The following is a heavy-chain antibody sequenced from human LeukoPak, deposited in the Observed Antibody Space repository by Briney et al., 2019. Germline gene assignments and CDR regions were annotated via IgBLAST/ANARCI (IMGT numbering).Heavy chain of an antibody. Sequence: PGGSLRLSCAASGFIFSRYWMTWVRQAPGKGLEWVANINQDGSERYYVDSVKGRFTISRDNAKNSLYLRMSSLRAEDTAVYYCARDQYSSFNWYFDLWGRGTLVTVSS. D-gene: IGHD6-6*01. J-gene: IGHJ2*01. V-gene: IGHV3-7*01. CDR2: INQDGSER. CDR3: ARDQYSSFNWYFDL. CDR1: GFIFSRYW.